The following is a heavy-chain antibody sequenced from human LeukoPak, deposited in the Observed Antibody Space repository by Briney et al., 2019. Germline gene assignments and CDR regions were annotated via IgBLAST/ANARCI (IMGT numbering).Heavy chain of an antibody. V-gene: IGHV1-69*13. J-gene: IGHJ4*02. D-gene: IGHD6-19*01. CDR3: ARGDERSGWYNIY. CDR2: IIPIFGTA. CDR1: GGTYSSYA. Sequence: ASVKVSCKASGGTYSSYAISWVRQAPGQGLEWMGGIIPIFGTANYAQKFQGRVTITADESTSTAYMELSSLGSEDTAVYYCARGDERSGWYNIYWGQGTLVTVSS.